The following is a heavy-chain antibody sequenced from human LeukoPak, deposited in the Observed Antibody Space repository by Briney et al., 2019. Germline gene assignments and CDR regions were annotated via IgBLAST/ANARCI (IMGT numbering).Heavy chain of an antibody. Sequence: PGGSLRLSCAASGFTFSSYAMSWVRQAPGKGLEWVAFISYDGSNKYYADSVRGRFTISRDNSKNTLYLQMNSLRAEDTAVYYCARTRITAAGNWFDPWGQGTLVTVSS. J-gene: IGHJ5*02. CDR1: GFTFSSYA. CDR3: ARTRITAAGNWFDP. V-gene: IGHV3-30*03. D-gene: IGHD6-13*01. CDR2: ISYDGSNK.